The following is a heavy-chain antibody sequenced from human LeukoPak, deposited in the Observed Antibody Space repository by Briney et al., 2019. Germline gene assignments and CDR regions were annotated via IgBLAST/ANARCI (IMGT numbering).Heavy chain of an antibody. D-gene: IGHD1-26*01. J-gene: IGHJ4*02. V-gene: IGHV1-46*01. CDR1: GYTFTSYY. CDR2: INPSGGST. CDR3: ARLPGSYTPGDY. Sequence: ASVTVSCKASGYTFTSYYMHWVRQAPGQGLEGMGLINPSGGSTNYAQTFQGRVTMTRDMSTSTVYMELSSLRSEDTAVYYCARLPGSYTPGDYWGQGTLVTVSS.